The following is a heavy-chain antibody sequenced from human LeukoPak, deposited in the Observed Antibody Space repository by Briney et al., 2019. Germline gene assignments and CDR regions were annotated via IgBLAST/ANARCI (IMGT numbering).Heavy chain of an antibody. J-gene: IGHJ3*02. V-gene: IGHV3-53*01. D-gene: IGHD4-23*01. Sequence: GGSLRLSCAASGFTVSSNYMSWVRQAPGKGLEWVSVIYSGGSTKYADSVKGRFTISRDNSKNTLYLQMNGLRAEDTAVYYCARVRDYGGNTDAFDIWGQGTMVTVSS. CDR1: GFTVSSNY. CDR3: ARVRDYGGNTDAFDI. CDR2: IYSGGST.